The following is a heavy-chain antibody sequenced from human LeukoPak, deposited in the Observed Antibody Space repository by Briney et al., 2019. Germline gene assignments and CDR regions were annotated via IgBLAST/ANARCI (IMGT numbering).Heavy chain of an antibody. V-gene: IGHV3-30*04. CDR1: GFIFRTYA. D-gene: IGHD5-12*01. CDR2: ISYDGSKK. Sequence: PGRPQSLFCAASGFIFRTYAMHWVRQAPGKALEWVTIISYDGSKKYYADSVRGRFTISRDNSKNTLYLQMNSLRLEDTALYYCAGGDPYRGYDYPGVWGQGTLVTVSS. J-gene: IGHJ4*02. CDR3: AGGDPYRGYDYPGV.